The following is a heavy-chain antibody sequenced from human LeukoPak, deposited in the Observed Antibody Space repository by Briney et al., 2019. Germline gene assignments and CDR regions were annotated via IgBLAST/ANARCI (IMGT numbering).Heavy chain of an antibody. J-gene: IGHJ4*02. CDR1: GFIFNDYA. CDR3: AKDMDFWSGSDY. V-gene: IGHV3-9*01. D-gene: IGHD3-3*01. Sequence: GRSQRLSCAASGFIFNDYAMHWVRQPPGKGLEWVSTISWNSGNKLYTDSVKGRFTISRDNAENSLYLQMNSLRPEDTALYYCAKDMDFWSGSDYWGQGTLVTVSS. CDR2: ISWNSGNK.